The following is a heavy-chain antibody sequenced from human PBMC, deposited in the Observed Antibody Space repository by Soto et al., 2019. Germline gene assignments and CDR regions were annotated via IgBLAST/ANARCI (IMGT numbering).Heavy chain of an antibody. D-gene: IGHD3-9*01. J-gene: IGHJ6*02. Sequence: SVKVSCKGSGGTFSSYVISWVRQAPGQGLEWMGGIIPIFGTANYAQKFQGRVTITADESTSTAYMELSSLRSEDTAVYYCARGIGPHPYDILTGSFYGMDVWGQGTTVTVSS. CDR2: IIPIFGTA. CDR1: GGTFSSYV. V-gene: IGHV1-69*13. CDR3: ARGIGPHPYDILTGSFYGMDV.